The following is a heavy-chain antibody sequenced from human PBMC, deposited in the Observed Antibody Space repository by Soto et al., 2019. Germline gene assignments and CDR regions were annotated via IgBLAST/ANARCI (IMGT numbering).Heavy chain of an antibody. J-gene: IGHJ6*02. V-gene: IGHV1-69*12. CDR1: GGTFSSYA. CDR2: IIPIFGTA. D-gene: IGHD3-22*01. CDR3: ARGTYYDSSESGGMDV. Sequence: QVQLVQSGAEVKKPGSSVKVSCKASGGTFSSYAISWVRQAPGQGLEWMGGIIPIFGTANYAQKFQGRVTITADESTSTAYMELSSLRSEEPAVYYCARGTYYDSSESGGMDVWGQGTTVTVSS.